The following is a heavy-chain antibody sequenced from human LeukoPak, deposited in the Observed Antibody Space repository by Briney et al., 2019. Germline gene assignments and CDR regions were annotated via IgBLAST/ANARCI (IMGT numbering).Heavy chain of an antibody. CDR3: ARHGANYGASGWFDP. Sequence: GEPLKISCKGSGYSFTSYRISWVRQMPGKGLEWMGRIYPNDSYTNYSPSFQAHVTISANKSISTAYLQWSNLKASDTAMNYCARHGANYGASGWFDPWGQGTLVTASS. D-gene: IGHD4/OR15-4a*01. CDR2: IYPNDSYT. V-gene: IGHV5-10-1*01. J-gene: IGHJ5*02. CDR1: GYSFTSYR.